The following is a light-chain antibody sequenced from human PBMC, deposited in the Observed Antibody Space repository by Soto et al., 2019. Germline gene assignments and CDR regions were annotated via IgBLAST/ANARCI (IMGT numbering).Light chain of an antibody. CDR1: SGHSTYA. Sequence: QPVLTQSPSASASLGASVKLTCTLSSGHSTYAIAWHQQQPEKGPRYLMILNSDGSHIKGDGIPDRFSGSSSGAERYLTISSLQSEDEADYYCQTWGTGIRVFGGGTKLTVL. CDR3: QTWGTGIRV. V-gene: IGLV4-69*01. J-gene: IGLJ3*02. CDR2: LNSDGSH.